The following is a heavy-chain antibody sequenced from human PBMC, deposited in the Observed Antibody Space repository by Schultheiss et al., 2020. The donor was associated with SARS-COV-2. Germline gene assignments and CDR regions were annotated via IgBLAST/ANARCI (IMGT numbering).Heavy chain of an antibody. CDR3: AKDFGDSSGYYINIDY. CDR1: GFTFSSYG. Sequence: GGSLRLSCAASGFTFSSYGMSWVRQAPGKGLEWVSGISGSGGSTYYADSVKGRFTTSRDNSKNRVYLQMNSLRAEDTAVYYCAKDFGDSSGYYINIDYWGQGTLVTVSS. D-gene: IGHD3-22*01. J-gene: IGHJ4*02. V-gene: IGHV3-23*01. CDR2: ISGSGGST.